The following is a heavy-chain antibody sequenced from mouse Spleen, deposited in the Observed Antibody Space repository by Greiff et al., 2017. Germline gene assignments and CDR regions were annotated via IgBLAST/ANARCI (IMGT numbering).Heavy chain of an antibody. J-gene: IGHJ2*01. CDR3: ARTILRWDSDY. CDR1: GYTFTSYW. CDR2: IDPSDSYT. Sequence: QVQLQQPGAELVKPGASVKLSCKASGYTFTSYWMQWVKQRPGQGLEWIGEIDPSDSYTNYNQKFKGKATLTVDTSSSTAYMQLSSLTSEDSAVYYCARTILRWDSDYWGQGTTLTVSS. V-gene: IGHV1-50*01. D-gene: IGHD1-1*02.